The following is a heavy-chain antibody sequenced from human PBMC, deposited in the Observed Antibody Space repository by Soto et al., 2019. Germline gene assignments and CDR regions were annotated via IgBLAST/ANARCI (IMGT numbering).Heavy chain of an antibody. J-gene: IGHJ6*02. D-gene: IGHD2-2*02. V-gene: IGHV1-18*01. CDR3: ARDLYPDIRRYYYYGMDV. Sequence: ASVKVSYKASGYSFTSYGISRVREAPGQGLEWMGWISAYNGNTNYAQKLQGRVTMTTDTSTSTAYMELRSLRSDDTAVYYCARDLYPDIRRYYYYGMDVWGQGTTVTVSS. CDR1: GYSFTSYG. CDR2: ISAYNGNT.